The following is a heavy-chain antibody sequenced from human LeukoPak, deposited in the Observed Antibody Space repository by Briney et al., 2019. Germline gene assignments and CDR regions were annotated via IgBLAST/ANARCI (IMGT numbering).Heavy chain of an antibody. CDR1: GYRFNYYW. CDR2: IYPDDSDT. J-gene: IGHJ3*01. V-gene: IGHV5-51*01. CDR3: ARPNITSYYDSRGYDAFDV. Sequence: GGSLRLSCKGSGYRFNYYWIAWVRQMPGKGLGWMGYIYPDDSDTRYSPSFQSEVTISADKSVRTAYLQWSSLKASDTGMYYCARPNITSYYDSRGYDAFDVWGQGTMVTVSS. D-gene: IGHD3-22*01.